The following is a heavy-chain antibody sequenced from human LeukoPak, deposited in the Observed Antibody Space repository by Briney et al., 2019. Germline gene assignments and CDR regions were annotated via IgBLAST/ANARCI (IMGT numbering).Heavy chain of an antibody. D-gene: IGHD3-9*01. CDR3: ASPGDNYAILGLDY. CDR2: ISSDGTTT. J-gene: IGHJ4*02. CDR1: GFTLSKYW. V-gene: IGHV3-74*01. Sequence: GGSLRLSCAASGFTLSKYWMHWVRQAPGKGLAWVSRISSDGTTTAYADSVKGRFTISRDSAKNMLYLQMNSLRADDTAMYYCASPGDNYAILGLDYWGQGTLVTVSS.